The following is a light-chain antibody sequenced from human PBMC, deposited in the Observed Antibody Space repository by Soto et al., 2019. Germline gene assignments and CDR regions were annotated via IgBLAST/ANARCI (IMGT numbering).Light chain of an antibody. CDR1: QNVGDR. J-gene: IGKJ4*01. CDR3: QKCKVAPFT. Sequence: DIQMPQSPSSVSASVGDSLNITWRASQNVGDRLAWYQQKPGKAPKLLIYAASTLQSGVPSRFSGSGSGTDFTLTISSLQPEDVATYYCQKCKVAPFTCGGGTKVDIK. V-gene: IGKV1-27*01. CDR2: AAS.